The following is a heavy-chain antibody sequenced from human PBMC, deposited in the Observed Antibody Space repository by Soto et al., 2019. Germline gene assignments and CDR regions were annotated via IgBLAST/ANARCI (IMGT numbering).Heavy chain of an antibody. J-gene: IGHJ4*02. CDR1: GGSFSGYY. D-gene: IGHD4-17*01. CDR3: ARLPARGPMTTVTQRDY. V-gene: IGHV4-34*01. CDR2: INHSGST. Sequence: PSETLSLTCAVYGGSFSGYYWSWIRQPPGKGLEWIGEINHSGSTNYNPSLKSRVTISVDTSKNQFSLKLSSVTAADTAVYYCARLPARGPMTTVTQRDYWGQGTLVTVSS.